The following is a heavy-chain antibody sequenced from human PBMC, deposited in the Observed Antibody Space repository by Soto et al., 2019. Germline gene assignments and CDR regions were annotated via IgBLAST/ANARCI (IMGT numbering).Heavy chain of an antibody. V-gene: IGHV3-48*02. CDR3: ARAVTWGLDV. CDR2: ISRSSTGI. CDR1: GFTFSLYS. Sequence: EVQLVETGGGLVQPGGSLRLSCAAAGFTFSLYSMSWVRQAPGKGLEWVSYISRSSTGIHYADSVKGRFTISRDDATNSMHLQMNSLRDGDTAVYYCARAVTWGLDVWGQGTTVSISS. D-gene: IGHD3-10*01. J-gene: IGHJ6*02.